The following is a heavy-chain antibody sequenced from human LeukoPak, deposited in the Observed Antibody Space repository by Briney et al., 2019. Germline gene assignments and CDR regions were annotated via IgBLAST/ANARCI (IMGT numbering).Heavy chain of an antibody. CDR2: ISGSGGST. CDR1: GFTFSSYA. J-gene: IGHJ4*02. CDR3: AKERRGGSKDPHFDY. D-gene: IGHD5-24*01. Sequence: GGSLRLSCVVSGFTFSSYAMSWVRQAPGKGLEWVSAISGSGGSTYYADSVKGRLTVSRDNSKSTLYLQMNSLRAEDTAVYYCAKERRGGSKDPHFDYWGQGTLVSVSS. V-gene: IGHV3-23*01.